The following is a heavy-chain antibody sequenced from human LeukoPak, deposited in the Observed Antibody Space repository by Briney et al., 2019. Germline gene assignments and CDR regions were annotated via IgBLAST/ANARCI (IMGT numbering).Heavy chain of an antibody. CDR2: INPDGNDK. Sequence: PGGSLRLSCEVSGLAFSIHWMSWVRQAPGKGLEWVAKINPDGNDKYYADSVKGRFTISRDNANNSLYLQMNSLRAEDTAVYYCARVGRGYSSSWYDYWGQGTLVTVSS. CDR1: GLAFSIHW. D-gene: IGHD6-13*01. J-gene: IGHJ4*02. CDR3: ARVGRGYSSSWYDY. V-gene: IGHV3-7*01.